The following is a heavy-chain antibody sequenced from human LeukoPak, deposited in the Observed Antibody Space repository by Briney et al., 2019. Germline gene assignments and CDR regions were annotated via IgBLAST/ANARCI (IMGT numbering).Heavy chain of an antibody. CDR3: ARGQTTVTPHYYYYYMDV. J-gene: IGHJ6*03. V-gene: IGHV4-34*01. Sequence: SETLSLTCAVYGGSFSDYYWSLIRQPPGKGLEWIGEINHSGNTNYNPSLKSRVTISVDTSKKHFSLKLSSVTAADTAVYYCARGQTTVTPHYYYYYMDVWGKGTTVTVSS. CDR2: INHSGNT. D-gene: IGHD4-11*01. CDR1: GGSFSDYY.